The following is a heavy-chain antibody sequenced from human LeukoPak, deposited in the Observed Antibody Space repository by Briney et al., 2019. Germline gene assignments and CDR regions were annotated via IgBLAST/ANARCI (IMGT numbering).Heavy chain of an antibody. CDR3: ATGALPTGFLELIRPGNYFSNYMGA. V-gene: IGHV3-30*04. CDR1: GFTFSTYP. CDR2: ISPDGNNK. D-gene: IGHD3-3*01. Sequence: GRSLRLSCDASGFTFSTYPMHWVHQAPGKGLEWLTLISPDGNNKDFADSVKGRFTIARDNSNNTLYLQMTSLTSEDTAMYYCATGALPTGFLELIRPGNYFSNYMGAWGKGTTVIVSS. J-gene: IGHJ6*03.